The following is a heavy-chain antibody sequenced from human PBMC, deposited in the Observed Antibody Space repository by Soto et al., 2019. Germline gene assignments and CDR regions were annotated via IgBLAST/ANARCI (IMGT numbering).Heavy chain of an antibody. Sequence: PSETLSLTCTVSGGSISSYYWSWIRQSPGKGLEWIGYVYYSGSTNYSPSLRSRVTISVDTSKNQYSLKLSSVTAADTAVYYCARVPDRWGQGTLVTVSS. CDR3: ARVPDR. D-gene: IGHD2-2*01. CDR2: VYYSGST. CDR1: GGSISSYY. J-gene: IGHJ5*02. V-gene: IGHV4-59*12.